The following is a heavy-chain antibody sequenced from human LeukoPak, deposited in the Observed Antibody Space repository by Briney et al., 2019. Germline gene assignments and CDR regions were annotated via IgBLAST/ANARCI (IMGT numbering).Heavy chain of an antibody. CDR1: GYTFTGYY. J-gene: IGHJ4*02. CDR3: ARARIVVVTAILGY. CDR2: INPNSGGT. D-gene: IGHD2-21*02. V-gene: IGHV1-2*02. Sequence: GASVKVSCKASGYTFTGYYMHWVRQAPGQGLEWMGWINPNSGGTNYAQKFQGRVTMTRDTSISTAYMELSRLRSDDTAAYYCARARIVVVTAILGYWGQGTLVTVSS.